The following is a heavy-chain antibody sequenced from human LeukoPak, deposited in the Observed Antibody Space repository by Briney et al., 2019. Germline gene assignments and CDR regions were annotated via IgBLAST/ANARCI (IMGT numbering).Heavy chain of an antibody. V-gene: IGHV3-23*01. CDR2: ISASGGGT. CDR1: GFTFSSYA. J-gene: IGHJ4*02. D-gene: IGHD6-19*01. Sequence: GGSLRLSCAASGFTFSSYAMSWVRQAPGKGLEWVSVISASGGGTYYAESVKGRFTISRDNSKNTLYLQMNSLRAEDTAVYYCAKDYRPWLAGFDYWGQGTLVTVSS. CDR3: AKDYRPWLAGFDY.